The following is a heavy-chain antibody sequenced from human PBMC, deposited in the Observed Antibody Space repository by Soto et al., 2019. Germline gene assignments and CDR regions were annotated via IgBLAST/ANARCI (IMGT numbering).Heavy chain of an antibody. D-gene: IGHD6-19*01. J-gene: IGHJ6*02. CDR3: ARGRHKAVAGFYGMDV. CDR2: IGTAGDT. CDR1: GFTFSSYD. Sequence: EVQLVESGGGLVQPGGSLRLSCAASGFTFSSYDMHWVRQATGKGLEWVSAIGTAGDTYYPGSVKGRFTISRENAKNSLYLQMNSLRAGDTAVYYCARGRHKAVAGFYGMDVWGQGTTVTVSS. V-gene: IGHV3-13*04.